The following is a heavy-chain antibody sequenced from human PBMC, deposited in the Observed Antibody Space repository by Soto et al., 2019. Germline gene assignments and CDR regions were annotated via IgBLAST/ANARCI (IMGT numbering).Heavy chain of an antibody. CDR2: INPNSGGT. J-gene: IGHJ3*02. CDR1: GYTFTGYY. CDR3: ARGRGIAVANDAFDI. V-gene: IGHV1-2*04. D-gene: IGHD6-19*01. Sequence: ASVKVSCKASGYTFTGYYMHWVRQAPGQGLEWMGWINPNSGGTNYAQKFQGWVTMTRDTSISTAYMELSRLRSDDTAVYYCARGRGIAVANDAFDIWGQGTMVTVSS.